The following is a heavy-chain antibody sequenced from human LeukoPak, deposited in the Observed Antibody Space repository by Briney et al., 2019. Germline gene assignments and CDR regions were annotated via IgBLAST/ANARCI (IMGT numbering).Heavy chain of an antibody. V-gene: IGHV3-23*01. CDR3: ARRYFDL. J-gene: IGHJ2*01. CDR2: ISGSGGST. Sequence: GGSLRLSCAASGFTFSSYAMNWVRQAPGKGLEWVSGISGSGGSTNYADSVKGRFTISRDNSKNTLYLQMNSLKAEDTAVYYCARRYFDLWGRGTLVTVSS. CDR1: GFTFSSYA.